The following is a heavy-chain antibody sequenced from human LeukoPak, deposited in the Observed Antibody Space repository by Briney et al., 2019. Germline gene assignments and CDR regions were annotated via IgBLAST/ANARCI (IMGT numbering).Heavy chain of an antibody. CDR1: GFTFSSYS. CDR3: ARGVNYYDSSGYYYFDY. CDR2: ISSSTYI. V-gene: IGHV3-21*01. J-gene: IGHJ4*02. D-gene: IGHD3-22*01. Sequence: GGSLRLSCAASGFTFSSYSMNWVRQAPGKGLEWVSSISSSTYIYYADSVKGRFTISRDNAKNSLYLQMNSLRAEDAAVYYCARGVNYYDSSGYYYFDYWGQGTLVTVSS.